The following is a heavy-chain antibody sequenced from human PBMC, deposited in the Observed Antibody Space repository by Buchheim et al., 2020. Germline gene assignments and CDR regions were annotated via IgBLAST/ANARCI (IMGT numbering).Heavy chain of an antibody. J-gene: IGHJ5*01. Sequence: QVQLVQSGVEVKKPGASVKVSCKASGYTFTSYDIRWVRQAPGQGLEWMGWISVYNGNTNSAQNLQGRVTMTTDTSTSTAYMELRSLRSDDTPMYYCARSQHYYENNWFDSWGQETL. D-gene: IGHD3-22*01. V-gene: IGHV1-18*04. CDR1: GYTFTSYD. CDR3: ARSQHYYENNWFDS. CDR2: ISVYNGNT.